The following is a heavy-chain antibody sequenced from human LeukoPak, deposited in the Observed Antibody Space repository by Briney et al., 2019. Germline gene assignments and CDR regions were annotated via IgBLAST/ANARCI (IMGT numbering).Heavy chain of an antibody. CDR2: VYPGDSDT. Sequence: SLQISCKXSGYNFXTAWIAWVRQMPGKGLEWMGIVYPGDSDTKYNPSFQGHVTISADKSITTAYLQWASLKASDTAIYYCARHGRWELDYWGQGTLVSVSS. D-gene: IGHD4-23*01. CDR1: GYNFXTAW. J-gene: IGHJ4*02. CDR3: ARHGRWELDY. V-gene: IGHV5-51*01.